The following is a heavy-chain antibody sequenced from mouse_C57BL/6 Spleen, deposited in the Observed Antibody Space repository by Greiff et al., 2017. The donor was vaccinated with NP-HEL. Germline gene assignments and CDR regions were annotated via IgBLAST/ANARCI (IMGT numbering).Heavy chain of an antibody. CDR3: ARETEVGRGHYFDY. CDR2: INPNNGGT. V-gene: IGHV1-22*01. J-gene: IGHJ2*01. D-gene: IGHD1-3*01. CDR1: GYTFTDYN. Sequence: EVQLQQSGPELVKPGASVKMSCKASGYTFTDYNMHWVKQSHGKSLEWIGYINPNNGGTSYNQKFKGKATLTVNKSSSTAYMELRSLTSEDSAVYYCARETEVGRGHYFDYWGQGTTLTVSS.